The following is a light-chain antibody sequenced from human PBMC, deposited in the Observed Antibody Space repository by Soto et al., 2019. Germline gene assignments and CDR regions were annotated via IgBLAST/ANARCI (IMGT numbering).Light chain of an antibody. CDR2: GAS. CDR3: QQSSSVPRT. V-gene: IGKV1-39*01. Sequence: DIQMTQSPSLLSASIGDRVTITCRASQHIATSLSWFQHKVGKAPTLLIYGASALQSGVPSSFSGSGSGTHFTLTISGLQPEDFATYYCQQSSSVPRTFGQGTRVDLK. J-gene: IGKJ1*01. CDR1: QHIATS.